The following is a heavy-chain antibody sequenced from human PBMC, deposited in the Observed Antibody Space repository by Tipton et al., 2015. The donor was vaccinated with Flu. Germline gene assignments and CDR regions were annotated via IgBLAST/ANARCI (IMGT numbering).Heavy chain of an antibody. CDR3: ARRVVVVAPKGFDP. Sequence: TLSLTCTVSSGSIRSTNYFCAWIRQPPGKRLELIGSIYPSGTTYYNPSLKSRVTISVDTSKSQFSLMLRSVTAADTAVYYCARRVVVVAPKGFDPWGQGTLVTVSA. V-gene: IGHV4-39*01. D-gene: IGHD2-15*01. CDR1: SGSIRSTNYF. J-gene: IGHJ5*02. CDR2: IYPSGTT.